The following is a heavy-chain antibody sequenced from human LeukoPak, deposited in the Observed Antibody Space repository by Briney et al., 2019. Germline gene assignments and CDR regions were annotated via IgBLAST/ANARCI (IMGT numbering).Heavy chain of an antibody. D-gene: IGHD5-12*01. CDR3: ARGNRVATTL. Sequence: PSETLCLTCTVSGVSISIYYWSWIRQPPGKGLWWIGYIYYSGSTNYTPSLKSLVTISVDTSKNQFSLKLSSVTAADTAVYYCARGNRVATTLWGQGTLVTVSS. CDR2: IYYSGST. V-gene: IGHV4-59*01. CDR1: GVSISIYY. J-gene: IGHJ4*02.